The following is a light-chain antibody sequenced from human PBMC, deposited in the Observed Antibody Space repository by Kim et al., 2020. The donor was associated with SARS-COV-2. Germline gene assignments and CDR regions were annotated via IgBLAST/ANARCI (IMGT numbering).Light chain of an antibody. Sequence: QSALTQPPSASGSPGQSVTISCTGTFTDVGRYEYVSWYQQYPGKVPNLIIYEVIHRPSGVPDRFSGSKSGNTASLTISGLQTEDEADYYCASYAGAREVVFGGGTKVTGL. CDR1: FTDVGRYEY. J-gene: IGLJ3*02. CDR3: ASYAGAREVV. V-gene: IGLV2-8*01. CDR2: EVI.